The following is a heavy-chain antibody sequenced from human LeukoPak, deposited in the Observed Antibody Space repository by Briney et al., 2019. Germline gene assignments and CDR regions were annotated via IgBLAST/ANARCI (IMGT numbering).Heavy chain of an antibody. CDR3: ARHLYDILTGYYIGGSWFDP. D-gene: IGHD3-9*01. CDR2: IYYSGST. V-gene: IGHV4-39*01. J-gene: IGHJ5*02. CDR1: GGSISSSSYY. Sequence: SETLSLICTVSGGSISSSSYYWGWIRQPPGKGLEWIGSIYYSGSTYYNPSLKSRVTISVDTSKNQFSLKLSSVTAADTAVYYCARHLYDILTGYYIGGSWFDPWGPGTLVTVSS.